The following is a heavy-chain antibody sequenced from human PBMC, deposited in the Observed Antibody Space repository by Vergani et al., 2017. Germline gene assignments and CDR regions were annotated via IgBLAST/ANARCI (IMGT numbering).Heavy chain of an antibody. J-gene: IGHJ4*02. CDR2: IYYSGST. CDR3: ARVGYYRDSGYVDY. Sequence: QLQLQESGPGLVKPSETLSLTCTVSGGSISSSSYYWGWIRQPPGKGLEWIGSIYYSGSTYYNPSLKSRVTISVDTSKNQFSLKLSSVTAADTAVYYCARVGYYRDSGYVDYWGQGTLVTVSS. V-gene: IGHV4-39*01. D-gene: IGHD3-22*01. CDR1: GGSISSSSYY.